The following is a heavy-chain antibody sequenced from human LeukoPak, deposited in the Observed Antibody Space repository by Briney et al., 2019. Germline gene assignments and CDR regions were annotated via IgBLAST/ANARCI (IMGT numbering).Heavy chain of an antibody. V-gene: IGHV3-74*01. Sequence: PGGSLRLSCEASGFTFTSYCMHWVRQAPGKGLVWVSGINSDGTTTSYADSVKGRFTISRDNAKNTLYLQMNSLRAEDTAVYYCGREGEDSFWGQGTLVTVSS. J-gene: IGHJ4*02. CDR2: INSDGTTT. D-gene: IGHD3-22*01. CDR3: GREGEDSF. CDR1: GFTFTSYC.